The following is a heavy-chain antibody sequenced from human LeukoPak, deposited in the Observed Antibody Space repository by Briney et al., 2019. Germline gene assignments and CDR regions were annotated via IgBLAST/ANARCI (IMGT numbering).Heavy chain of an antibody. CDR3: VHIRSDLVDTPVVDY. CDR1: GFSLSTSGVG. D-gene: IGHD5-18*01. J-gene: IGHJ4*02. Sequence: SGPTLVNPTQTLTLTCSFSGFSLSTSGVGVGWIRQPPGKALEWLSVIYWDDDKRYRPSLKSRLTITKDTSKNQVILTMTNMDPVDTATYYCVHIRSDLVDTPVVDYWGQGTLVTVSS. V-gene: IGHV2-5*02. CDR2: IYWDDDK.